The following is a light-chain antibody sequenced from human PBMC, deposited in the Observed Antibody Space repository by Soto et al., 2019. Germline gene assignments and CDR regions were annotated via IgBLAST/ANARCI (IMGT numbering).Light chain of an antibody. Sequence: QSALTQPASVSGSPGQSITISCTGTSSDVGGYNYVSWYQQHPGKAPKLVIYDVSNRPSGVSNRFSGSKSGNTASLTISGLQAEDVADYYCNSYTSSSTYVFGTGTKSPS. CDR1: SSDVGGYNY. CDR3: NSYTSSSTYV. CDR2: DVS. J-gene: IGLJ1*01. V-gene: IGLV2-14*01.